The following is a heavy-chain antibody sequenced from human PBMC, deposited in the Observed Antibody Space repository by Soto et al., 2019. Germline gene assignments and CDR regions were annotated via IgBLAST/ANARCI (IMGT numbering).Heavy chain of an antibody. CDR1: GASMSNYF. CDR2: IYYSGST. CDR3: AASGSNGQFDN. D-gene: IGHD3-10*01. J-gene: IGHJ4*02. Sequence: PSETLSLTCTVAGASMSNYFWHWIRQSPGKGLEYIGYIYYSGSTYYNPSLKSRLTISVDTSKNQFSLKLSSATAADTEVYYCAASGSNGQFDNWAQGTLVNVSS. V-gene: IGHV4-59*01.